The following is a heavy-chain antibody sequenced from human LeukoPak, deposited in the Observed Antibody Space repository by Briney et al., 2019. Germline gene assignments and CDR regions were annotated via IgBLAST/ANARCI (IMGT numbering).Heavy chain of an antibody. CDR2: INSDGSST. J-gene: IGHJ6*03. Sequence: GGSLRLSCAASGFTFSSYWMHWVRQAPGKGLVWVSRINSDGSSTSYADSVKGRFTISRDNAKNTLYLQMNSLRAEDTAVYYCASWGYSKGCYMDVWGKGTTVTVSS. V-gene: IGHV3-74*01. D-gene: IGHD4-11*01. CDR1: GFTFSSYW. CDR3: ASWGYSKGCYMDV.